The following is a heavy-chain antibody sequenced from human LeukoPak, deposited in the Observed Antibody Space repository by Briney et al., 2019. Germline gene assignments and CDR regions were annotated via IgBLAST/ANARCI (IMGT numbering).Heavy chain of an antibody. CDR3: AKGLEMATTLDY. J-gene: IGHJ4*02. D-gene: IGHD5-24*01. Sequence: PGGSLRLSCAASGFTFSNYAMSWVRQAPGKGLEWVAFIRYDGSNKYYADSVKGRFTISRDNSKNTLYLQMNSLRAEDTAVYYCAKGLEMATTLDYWGQGTLVTVSS. V-gene: IGHV3-30*02. CDR1: GFTFSNYA. CDR2: IRYDGSNK.